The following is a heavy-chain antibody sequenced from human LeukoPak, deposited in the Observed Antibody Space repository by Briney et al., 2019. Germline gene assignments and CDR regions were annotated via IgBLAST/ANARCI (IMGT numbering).Heavy chain of an antibody. D-gene: IGHD3-22*01. J-gene: IGHJ3*02. V-gene: IGHV4-39*07. CDR3: ARAHGSSGYFHATHDAFDI. CDR2: IYYSGST. CDR1: GGSISSSSYY. Sequence: SETPSLTCTVSGGSISSSSYYWGWIRQPPGKGLEWIGSIYYSGSTYYNPSLKSRVTISVDTSKNQFSLKLSSVTAADTAVYYCARAHGSSGYFHATHDAFDIWGQGTMVTVSS.